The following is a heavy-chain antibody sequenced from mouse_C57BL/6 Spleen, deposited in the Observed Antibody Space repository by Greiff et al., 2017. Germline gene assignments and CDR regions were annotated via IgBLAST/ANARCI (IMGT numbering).Heavy chain of an antibody. CDR3: ANYDYDGSWFAY. CDR2: INPSSGYP. V-gene: IGHV1-4*01. Sequence: QVQLKESGAELARPGASVKMSCKASGYTFTSYTMHWVKKRHGQGLEWIGYINPSSGYPKYNQKFKDKATLTADKSSSTAYMQRSSLTSEDSAFYYCANYDYDGSWFAYWGQGTLVTVS. D-gene: IGHD2-4*01. J-gene: IGHJ3*01. CDR1: GYTFTSYT.